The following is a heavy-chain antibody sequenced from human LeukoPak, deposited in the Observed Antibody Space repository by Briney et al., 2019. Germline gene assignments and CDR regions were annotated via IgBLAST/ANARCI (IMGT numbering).Heavy chain of an antibody. CDR3: ARISDILTGYPFDY. J-gene: IGHJ4*02. D-gene: IGHD3-9*01. Sequence: SETLSLTCTVSGGSVSSGSYYWSWIRQPPGEGLEWIGYIYYSGSTNYNPSLKSRVTISVDTSKNQFSLKLSSVTAADTAVYYCARISDILTGYPFDYWGQGTLVTVSS. V-gene: IGHV4-61*01. CDR1: GGSVSSGSYY. CDR2: IYYSGST.